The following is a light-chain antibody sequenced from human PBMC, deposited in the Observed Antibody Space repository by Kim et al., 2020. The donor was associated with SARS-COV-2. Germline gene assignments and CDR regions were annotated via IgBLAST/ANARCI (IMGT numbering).Light chain of an antibody. CDR2: YDS. J-gene: IGLJ2*01. CDR3: QVWDSSSDHSVV. CDR1: NIGSKS. Sequence: PGKTARITCGGNNIGSKSVHWYQRKPGQAPVLVIYYDSDRPSGIPERFSGSNSGNTATLTISRVEAGDEADYYCQVWDSSSDHSVVFGGGTQLTVL. V-gene: IGLV3-21*04.